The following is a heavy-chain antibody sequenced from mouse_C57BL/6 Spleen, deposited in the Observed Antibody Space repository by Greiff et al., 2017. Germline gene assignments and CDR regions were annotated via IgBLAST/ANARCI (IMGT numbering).Heavy chain of an antibody. Sequence: QVQLQQPGAELVKPGASVKMSCKASGYTFTSYWMHWVKQRPGRGLEWIGRIDPNSGGTKYNEKFKSKATLTVDKPSSTAYMQQSSLTSEDSSVDYWSKRGDYDERAFAYWGKGTLVTVS. CDR1: GYTFTSYW. V-gene: IGHV1-72*01. CDR3: SKRGDYDERAFAY. D-gene: IGHD2-4*01. CDR2: IDPNSGGT. J-gene: IGHJ3*01.